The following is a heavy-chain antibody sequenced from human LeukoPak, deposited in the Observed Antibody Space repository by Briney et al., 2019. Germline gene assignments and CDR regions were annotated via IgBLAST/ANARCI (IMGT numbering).Heavy chain of an antibody. Sequence: KPSETLSLTCTVSGGSISSSSYYWGWIRQPPGKGLEWIGSIYYSGSTYYNPSLKSRVTISVDTSKNQFSLKLSSVTAADTAVYYCARASVTYYYYYYMDVWGKGTTVTVSS. J-gene: IGHJ6*03. CDR1: GGSISSSSYY. CDR2: IYYSGST. D-gene: IGHD4-11*01. V-gene: IGHV4-39*07. CDR3: ARASVTYYYYYYMDV.